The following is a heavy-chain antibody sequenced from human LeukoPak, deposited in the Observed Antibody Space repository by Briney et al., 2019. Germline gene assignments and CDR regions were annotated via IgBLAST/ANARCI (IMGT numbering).Heavy chain of an antibody. CDR1: GFTLSSYG. Sequence: GGSLRLSCAASGFTLSSYGMHWVRQAPGKGLEWVAFIRYDGSNKYNADSVKGRFTISRDNSKNTLYLQMNSLRSEDTAVYYCARSLNLYYGSGSYYFWGQGTLVTVSS. D-gene: IGHD3-10*01. CDR2: IRYDGSNK. CDR3: ARSLNLYYGSGSYYF. V-gene: IGHV3-30*02. J-gene: IGHJ4*02.